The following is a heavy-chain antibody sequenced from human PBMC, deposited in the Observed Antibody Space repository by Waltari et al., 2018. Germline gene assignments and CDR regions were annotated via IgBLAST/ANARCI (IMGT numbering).Heavy chain of an antibody. CDR3: ARNGSGSYYNL. CDR1: EFTFRDSW. Sequence: EVQLLESGGGLVKPGGSLRLSCAASEFTFRDSWMHWVRQAPGKGLVWIPRIKTDGSSKMYADSVKGRFTISRDNANNTLYLQMNSLREEDTAIYYCARNGSGSYYNLWGQGTLVTVSS. V-gene: IGHV3-74*03. CDR2: IKTDGSSK. D-gene: IGHD3-10*01. J-gene: IGHJ4*02.